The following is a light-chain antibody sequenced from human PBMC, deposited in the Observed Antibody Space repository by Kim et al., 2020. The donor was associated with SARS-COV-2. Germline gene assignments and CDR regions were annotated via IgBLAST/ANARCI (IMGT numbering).Light chain of an antibody. V-gene: IGLV2-8*01. CDR3: IAQGGSNNVL. CDR2: EVS. J-gene: IGLJ3*02. Sequence: QSALTQPPSASGSPGQSVTISCTGTSSDVGASEFVSWYQQHPGKAPKLMVYEVSKRPSGVPDRFSGSKSGSTASLTVSGLQAADEADYYCIAQGGSNNVLFGGGAQLTVL. CDR1: SSDVGASEF.